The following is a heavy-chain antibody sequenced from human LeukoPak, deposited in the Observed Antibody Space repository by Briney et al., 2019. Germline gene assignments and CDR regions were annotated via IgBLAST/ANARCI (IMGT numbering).Heavy chain of an antibody. V-gene: IGHV1-18*01. Sequence: ASVKVSCKASGYNFLSYGISWVRQAPGKGLEWMGWISTYSEKPKYALKVQGRVTVTTDTSTATIYMELRSLTSVDTALYYCARTSVAAHDKIGFVDYWGQGTLVTVSS. J-gene: IGHJ4*02. D-gene: IGHD3-10*01. CDR3: ARTSVAAHDKIGFVDY. CDR2: ISTYSEKP. CDR1: GYNFLSYG.